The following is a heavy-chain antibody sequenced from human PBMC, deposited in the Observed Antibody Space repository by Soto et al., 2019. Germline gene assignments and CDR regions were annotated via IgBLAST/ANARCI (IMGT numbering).Heavy chain of an antibody. CDR1: GFTFDDYT. D-gene: IGHD6-25*01. Sequence: HPGGSLRLSCAASGFTFDDYTMHWVRQAPGKGLEWVSLISWDGGSTYYADSVKGRFTISRDNSKNSLYLQMNSLRTEDTALYYCANLGGYNRLRAFDIWGQGTMVTVSS. J-gene: IGHJ3*02. CDR3: ANLGGYNRLRAFDI. V-gene: IGHV3-43*01. CDR2: ISWDGGST.